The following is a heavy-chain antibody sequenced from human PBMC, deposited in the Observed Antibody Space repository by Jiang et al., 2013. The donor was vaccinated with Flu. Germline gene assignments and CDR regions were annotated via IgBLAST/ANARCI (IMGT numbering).Heavy chain of an antibody. CDR1: GFTFSSYG. CDR2: IWYDGSNK. Sequence: VQLVESGGGVVQPGRSLRLSCAASGFTFSSYGMHWVRQAPGKGLEWVAVIWYDGSNKYYADSVKGRFTISRDNSKNTLYLQMNSLRAEDTAVYYCARDPYSSSSHDAFDIWGQGTMVTVSS. CDR3: ARDPYSSSSHDAFDI. V-gene: IGHV3-33*01. J-gene: IGHJ3*02. D-gene: IGHD6-6*01.